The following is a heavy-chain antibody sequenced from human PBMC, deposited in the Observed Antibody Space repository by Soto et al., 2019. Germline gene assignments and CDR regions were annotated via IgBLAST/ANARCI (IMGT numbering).Heavy chain of an antibody. CDR2: ISYDGSNK. Sequence: PGGSLRLSCAASGFTFSSYVMHWVRQAPGKGLEWVAVISYDGSNKYYADSVKGRFTISRDNSKNTLYLQMNSLRSEDTAVYYCAKEVYYGSCPTGYWGQGTLVTVSS. J-gene: IGHJ4*02. D-gene: IGHD3-10*01. CDR1: GFTFSSYV. V-gene: IGHV3-30*18. CDR3: AKEVYYGSCPTGY.